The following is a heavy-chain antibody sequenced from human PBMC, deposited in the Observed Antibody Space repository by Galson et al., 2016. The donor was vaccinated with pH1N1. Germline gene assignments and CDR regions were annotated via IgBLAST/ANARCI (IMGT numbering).Heavy chain of an antibody. CDR2: IYTSGST. D-gene: IGHD5-18*01. V-gene: IGHV4-4*07. CDR3: ARLDYTELWFHFDY. CDR1: GGSISSYY. Sequence: SETLSLTCTVSGGSISSYYWSWIRQPAGKGLEWIGHIYTSGSTNYNPSLKSRVTMSVDTSKNQFSLKLSSVTAADTAVCYFARLDYTELWFHFDYWGQGTLVTVSS. J-gene: IGHJ4*02.